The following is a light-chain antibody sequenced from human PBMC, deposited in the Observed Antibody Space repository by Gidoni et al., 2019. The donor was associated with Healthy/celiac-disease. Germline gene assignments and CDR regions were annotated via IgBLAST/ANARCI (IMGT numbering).Light chain of an antibody. Sequence: QSVLTQPPSASGTPGQRVTISCSGRSSNIGSNTVNWYQQLPGPAPKRLIYSNNQRPSGVPDRFSGSKSGTSAALAISGLQSEDEADYYCAAWDDSLNGYVFGTGTKVTVL. V-gene: IGLV1-44*01. CDR2: SNN. CDR1: SSNIGSNT. CDR3: AAWDDSLNGYV. J-gene: IGLJ1*01.